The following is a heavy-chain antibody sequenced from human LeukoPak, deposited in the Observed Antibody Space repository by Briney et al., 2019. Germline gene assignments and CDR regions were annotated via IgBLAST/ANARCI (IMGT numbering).Heavy chain of an antibody. V-gene: IGHV5-51*01. J-gene: IGHJ4*02. D-gene: IGHD5-18*01. CDR1: GYSFTGYW. CDR2: IYPGDSDT. Sequence: GESLKISCKGSGYSFTGYWIGWVRQMPGKGLDWMGIIYPGDSDTRYSPSFQGQVTISADKSISTAYLQWSSLKASDTAMYYRARPATAMVAYYFDYWGQGTLVTVSS. CDR3: ARPATAMVAYYFDY.